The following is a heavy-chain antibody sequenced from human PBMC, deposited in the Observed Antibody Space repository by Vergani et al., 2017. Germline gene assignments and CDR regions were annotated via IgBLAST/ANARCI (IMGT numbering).Heavy chain of an antibody. CDR2: IYYSGRT. V-gene: IGHV4-61*02. D-gene: IGHD3-16*01. J-gene: IGHJ3*02. CDR1: GGSISGVSYY. CDR3: ARQFWVSQGVGAFET. Sequence: QVQLQESGPGLVKPSQSLSLTCTVSGGSISGVSYYLSWVRQPAGKGLEWIGRIYYSGRTDYNPSLESRVTISVDTSKNTFYLKLTTLTAADTAVYYCARQFWVSQGVGAFETWGRGTEVSVSS.